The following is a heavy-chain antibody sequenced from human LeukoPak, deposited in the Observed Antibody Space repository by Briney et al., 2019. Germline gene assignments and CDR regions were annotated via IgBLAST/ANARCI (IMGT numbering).Heavy chain of an antibody. CDR2: IKKTGSET. V-gene: IGHV3-7*01. J-gene: IGHJ4*02. Sequence: PGGSVRLSCAASGFTFSHFWMSWVRQAPGKGLEWVAYIKKTGSETYYVDSVKGRFTITRDNTRNSLFLQMYSLRAEDTAMYFCAREDGYCSGGNCYSYFDSWGQGTLVTVSS. CDR3: AREDGYCSGGNCYSYFDS. D-gene: IGHD2-15*01. CDR1: GFTFSHFW.